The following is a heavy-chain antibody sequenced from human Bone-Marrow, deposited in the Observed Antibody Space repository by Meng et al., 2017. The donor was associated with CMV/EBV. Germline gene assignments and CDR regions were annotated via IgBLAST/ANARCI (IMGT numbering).Heavy chain of an antibody. D-gene: IGHD3-16*01. J-gene: IGHJ1*01. CDR3: ARDHPNAVWYFQH. V-gene: IGHV3-11*01. CDR1: GGSISSGGYY. Sequence: GGSLRLSCTVSGGSISSGGYYWSWIRQSPGKGLEWISFISGSGSAINYADSVKGRFTISRDNAKNSLYLQMNSLRVEDTAVYYCARDHPNAVWYFQHWGPGTLVTGAS. CDR2: ISGSGSAI.